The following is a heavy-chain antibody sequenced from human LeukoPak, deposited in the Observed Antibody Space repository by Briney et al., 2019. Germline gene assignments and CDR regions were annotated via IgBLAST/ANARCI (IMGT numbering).Heavy chain of an antibody. CDR3: AKDVRSSGLDYFDY. CDR2: ITWNSGSI. Sequence: PGGSLRLSCAASGFTFDDYAMHWVRQAPGKGLEWVSGITWNSGSIGYADSVKDRFTISRDNAKNSLYLQMNSLRAEDTALYYCAKDVRSSGLDYFDYWGQGTQVTVSS. D-gene: IGHD6-19*01. J-gene: IGHJ4*02. CDR1: GFTFDDYA. V-gene: IGHV3-9*01.